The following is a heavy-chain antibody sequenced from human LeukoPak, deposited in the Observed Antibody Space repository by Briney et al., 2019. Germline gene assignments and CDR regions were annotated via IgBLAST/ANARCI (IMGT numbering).Heavy chain of an antibody. CDR1: GVSISGYY. D-gene: IGHD3-10*01. CDR3: AREANYDGSGSALDY. Sequence: SETLSLTCTVSGVSISGYYWSWIRQPPGKGLEWIGYIYSSGSTNYNPSLESRVTISVDTSKNQFSLKLSSVTAADTAVYYCAREANYDGSGSALDYWGQGTLVTVSS. CDR2: IYSSGST. J-gene: IGHJ4*02. V-gene: IGHV4-59*01.